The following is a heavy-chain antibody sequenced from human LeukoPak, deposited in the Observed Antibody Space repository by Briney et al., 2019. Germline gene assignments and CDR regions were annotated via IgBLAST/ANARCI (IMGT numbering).Heavy chain of an antibody. CDR1: GGSFSGYY. CDR3: ARGPYGNSGDL. V-gene: IGHV4-34*01. CDR2: INHSGST. D-gene: IGHD4-23*01. J-gene: IGHJ4*02. Sequence: PSETLSLTCTVYGGSFSGYYWSWIRQPPGKGLEWIGEINHSGSTNYNPSLKSRVTILVDTSKNQFSLKLSSVTAADSAVYYCARGPYGNSGDLWGRGTLVTVSS.